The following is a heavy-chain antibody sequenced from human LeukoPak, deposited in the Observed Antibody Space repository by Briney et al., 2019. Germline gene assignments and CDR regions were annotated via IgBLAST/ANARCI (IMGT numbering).Heavy chain of an antibody. J-gene: IGHJ4*02. Sequence: SETLSLTCTVSGGSISSSSYYWGWIRRPPGRGLEWVGSIYYSGSTYYNPSLKSRVTISVDTSKNQFSLKLSSVTAADTAVYYCARHRESVGATAVDYWGQGTLVTVSS. V-gene: IGHV4-39*01. CDR2: IYYSGST. D-gene: IGHD1-26*01. CDR1: GGSISSSSYY. CDR3: ARHRESVGATAVDY.